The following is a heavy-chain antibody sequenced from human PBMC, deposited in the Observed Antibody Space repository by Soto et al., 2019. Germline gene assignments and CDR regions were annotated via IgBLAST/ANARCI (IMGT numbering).Heavy chain of an antibody. Sequence: HPGGSLRLSCATSGFTVSNIYVTWVRQAPGKGLEWVSVIYAGGSTYYADSVKGRFTLSRDNSKTTFYLQMNNLRPEDTAVYYCATSWLTPRAFDIWGQGTSVTVSS. J-gene: IGHJ3*02. CDR2: IYAGGST. D-gene: IGHD5-18*01. CDR1: GFTVSNIY. V-gene: IGHV3-66*01. CDR3: ATSWLTPRAFDI.